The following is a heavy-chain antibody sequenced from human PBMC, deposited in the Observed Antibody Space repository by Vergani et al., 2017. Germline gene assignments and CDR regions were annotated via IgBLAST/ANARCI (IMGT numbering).Heavy chain of an antibody. Sequence: QVQLVQSGAEVKKPGSSVKVSCKASGGTFSSYAISWVRQAPGQGLEWMGGIIPIFGTANYAQKFQGRVTITADKSTSTAYMELSSLRSEDTAVYYCARGDIVVGPAGAYYEYYMDVGGKGTTVTVS. CDR2: IIPIFGTA. V-gene: IGHV1-69*06. CDR1: GGTFSSYA. CDR3: ARGDIVVGPAGAYYEYYMDV. D-gene: IGHD2-2*01. J-gene: IGHJ6*03.